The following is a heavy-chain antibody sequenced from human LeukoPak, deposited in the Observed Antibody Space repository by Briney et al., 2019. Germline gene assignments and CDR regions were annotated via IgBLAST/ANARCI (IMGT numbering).Heavy chain of an antibody. CDR2: IGSGGLTT. D-gene: IGHD5-12*01. V-gene: IGHV3-23*01. CDR1: GFSFSDYS. CDR3: AKSGATIWTFNY. Sequence: PGGSLRLSCAASGFSFSDYSMTWIRQAPGKGLEWVSGIGSGGLTTYYTDSVKGRFTISRDNSKNTLYLQVNSLRADDTAIYYCAKSGATIWTFNYWGQGALVTVSS. J-gene: IGHJ4*02.